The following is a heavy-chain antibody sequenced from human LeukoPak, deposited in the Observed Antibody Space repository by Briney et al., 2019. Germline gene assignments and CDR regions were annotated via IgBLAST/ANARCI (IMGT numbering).Heavy chain of an antibody. V-gene: IGHV4-59*01. CDR3: ARSLYDFWSGYSPFDY. Sequence: SETLSLTCTVSGGSISSYYWSWIRQPPGKGLEWIGYIYYSGSTNYNPSLKSRVTISVDTSKNQFSLKLSSVTAADTAVYYCARSLYDFWSGYSPFDYWGQGTQVTVSS. J-gene: IGHJ4*02. CDR1: GGSISSYY. CDR2: IYYSGST. D-gene: IGHD3-3*01.